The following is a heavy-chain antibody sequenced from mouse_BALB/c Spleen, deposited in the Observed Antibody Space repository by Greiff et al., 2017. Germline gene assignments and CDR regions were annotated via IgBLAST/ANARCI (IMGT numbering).Heavy chain of an antibody. V-gene: IGHV2-9*02. J-gene: IGHJ3*01. CDR2: IWAGGST. CDR1: GFSLTSYG. D-gene: IGHD2-10*02. Sequence: VKLMESGPGLVAPSQSLSITCTVSGFSLTSYGVHWVRQPPGKGLEWLGVIWAGGSTNYNSALMSRLSISKDNSKSQVFLKMNSLQTDDTAMYYCARDLYDGFAYWGQGTLVTVSA. CDR3: ARDLYDGFAY.